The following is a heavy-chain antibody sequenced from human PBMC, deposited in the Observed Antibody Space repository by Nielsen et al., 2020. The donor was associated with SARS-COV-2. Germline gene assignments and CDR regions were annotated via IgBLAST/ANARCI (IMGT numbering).Heavy chain of an antibody. CDR3: ARDNYDFWSGYKGVYYYYYMDV. Sequence: SETLSLTCTVSGGSISRYYWSWIRQPPGKGLEWIGYIYYSGSTNYNPSLKSRVTISVDTSKNQFSLKLSSVTAADTAVYYCARDNYDFWSGYKGVYYYYYMDVWGKGTTVTVSS. J-gene: IGHJ6*03. CDR1: GGSISRYY. V-gene: IGHV4-59*08. CDR2: IYYSGST. D-gene: IGHD3-3*01.